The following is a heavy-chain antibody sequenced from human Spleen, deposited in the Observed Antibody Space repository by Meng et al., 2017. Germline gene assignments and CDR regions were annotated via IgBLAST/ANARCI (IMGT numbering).Heavy chain of an antibody. D-gene: IGHD3-9*01. J-gene: IGHJ5*02. Sequence: QVQRVESGAEVKKPGSSVKVSCKASGGTFSSYAISWVRQAPGQGLEWMGGIIPIFGTANYAQKFQGRVTITTDESTSTGYMELSSLRSDDTAVYYCAREPLAVTGYYTPKWFDPWGQGTLVTVSS. CDR3: AREPLAVTGYYTPKWFDP. V-gene: IGHV1-69*05. CDR1: GGTFSSYA. CDR2: IIPIFGTA.